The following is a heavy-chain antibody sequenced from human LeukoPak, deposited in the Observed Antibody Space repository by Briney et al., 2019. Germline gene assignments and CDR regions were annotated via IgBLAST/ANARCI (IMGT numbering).Heavy chain of an antibody. Sequence: SDTLSLTCTVSGGSISSYYWSWIRQPPGKGLDWIGYIYYSGNTYYNPSLNSRVTMSVETSKNQVSLKLSSVTAADTAVYYCARGAHSNNWRHFDYWGQGTLVTVSS. CDR1: GGSISSYY. D-gene: IGHD6-13*01. CDR2: IYYSGNT. V-gene: IGHV4-59*08. J-gene: IGHJ4*02. CDR3: ARGAHSNNWRHFDY.